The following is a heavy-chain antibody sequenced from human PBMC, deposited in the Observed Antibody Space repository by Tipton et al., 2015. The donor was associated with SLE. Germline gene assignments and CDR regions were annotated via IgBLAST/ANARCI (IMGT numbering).Heavy chain of an antibody. CDR2: IKHDGSEK. D-gene: IGHD5-18*01. J-gene: IGHJ4*02. V-gene: IGHV3-7*04. Sequence: SLRLSCAASGFTFSSYSMNWVRQAAGKGLEWVANIKHDGSEKYYVDSAKGRFTISRDNAKNSVYLQMNSPRAEDTAVYYCVRGTTMVYDYWGQGTLATVSS. CDR3: VRGTTMVYDY. CDR1: GFTFSSYS.